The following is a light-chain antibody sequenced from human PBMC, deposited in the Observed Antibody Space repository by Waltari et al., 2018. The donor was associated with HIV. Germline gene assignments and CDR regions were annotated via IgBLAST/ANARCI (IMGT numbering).Light chain of an antibody. CDR3: LQGLQTSYT. V-gene: IGKV2-28*01. J-gene: IGKJ2*01. Sequence: DIVMTQSPLSLPVTPGEPASISCRSSQSLLHSNGYNYLDWYLQKPGQSPQLLIYLGSNRASGVPDRFSGSGSGTDFTLTISRVEAEDVGIYYCLQGLQTSYTFGQGTKLEIK. CDR2: LGS. CDR1: QSLLHSNGYNY.